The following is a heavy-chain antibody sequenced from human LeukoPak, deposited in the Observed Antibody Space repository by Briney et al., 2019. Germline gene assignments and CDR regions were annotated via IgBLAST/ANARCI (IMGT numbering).Heavy chain of an antibody. CDR2: IYSGSIT. CDR1: GFTVSSNY. D-gene: IGHD6-13*01. CDR3: ASARGIGYSSSWYWFDP. Sequence: GGSLRLSCAASGFTVSSNYMSWVRQAPGKGLEWVSVIYSGSITYYADSVKGRFTIARDNAKTSLYLQMNSLRAEDTAGYYCASARGIGYSSSWYWFDPWGQGTLGTVSS. V-gene: IGHV3-66*01. J-gene: IGHJ5*02.